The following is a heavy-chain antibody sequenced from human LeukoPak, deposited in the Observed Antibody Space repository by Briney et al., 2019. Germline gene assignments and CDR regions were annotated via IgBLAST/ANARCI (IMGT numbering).Heavy chain of an antibody. Sequence: GGPLRLSCAASGFTFSSYAMSWVRQAPGKGLEWVSAISGSGGSTYYADSVKGRFTISRDNSKNTLYLQMNSLRAEDTAVYYCAKALYDSRSPFDYWGQGTLVTVSS. CDR3: AKALYDSRSPFDY. J-gene: IGHJ4*02. D-gene: IGHD3-22*01. CDR1: GFTFSSYA. V-gene: IGHV3-23*01. CDR2: ISGSGGST.